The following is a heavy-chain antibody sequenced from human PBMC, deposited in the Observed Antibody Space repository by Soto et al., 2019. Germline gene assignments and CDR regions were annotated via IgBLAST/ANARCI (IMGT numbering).Heavy chain of an antibody. D-gene: IGHD6-19*01. Sequence: PSETLSLTCAVSYYSINSGYYWGWIRHPPGKGLEWIGTIYHSGNTFYNPSLKSRVTISVDTSKNQFSLTLTSVTAADTALYYCARVDRSGWTPNFFDSWGQGTLVTVSS. CDR3: ARVDRSGWTPNFFDS. J-gene: IGHJ4*02. V-gene: IGHV4-38-2*01. CDR2: IYHSGNT. CDR1: YYSINSGYY.